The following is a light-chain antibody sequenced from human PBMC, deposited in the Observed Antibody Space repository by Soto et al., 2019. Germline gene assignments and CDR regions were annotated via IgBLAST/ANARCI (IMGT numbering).Light chain of an antibody. CDR3: QQRSNWPLT. J-gene: IGKJ4*02. CDR2: DAS. V-gene: IGKV3-11*01. Sequence: EIILTQSPDTLSLSPGERATLSCRASQSVSSYLAWYQQKPGQAPRLLIYDASNRATGIPARFSGSGSGTDFTLTISSLEPEDFAVYYCQQRSNWPLTFGGGTKVAI. CDR1: QSVSSY.